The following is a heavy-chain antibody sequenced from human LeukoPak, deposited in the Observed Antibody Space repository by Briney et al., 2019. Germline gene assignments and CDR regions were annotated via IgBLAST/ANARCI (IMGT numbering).Heavy chain of an antibody. Sequence: ASVKVSCKASGYTFTSYYIHWVRQAPGQGLEWMGLINPSGGSTNYAQKFQGRVTMTRDTSIITAYMELSRLRSDDTAVYFCARGYYDSSDYEYFQHWGQGTLVTVSS. CDR1: GYTFTSYY. J-gene: IGHJ1*01. CDR2: INPSGGST. CDR3: ARGYYDSSDYEYFQH. V-gene: IGHV1-46*01. D-gene: IGHD3-22*01.